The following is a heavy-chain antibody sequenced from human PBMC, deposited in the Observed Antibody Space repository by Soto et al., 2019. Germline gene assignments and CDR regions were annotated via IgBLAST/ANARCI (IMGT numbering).Heavy chain of an antibody. CDR3: ANISESHRDVFHI. D-gene: IGHD1-26*01. CDR2: INADNGHT. V-gene: IGHV1-3*01. Sequence: QIQLVQSGAEVKEPGASVRVSCTASGYTFVYYAMHWVRQAPGQRLEVMGWINADNGHTKYSPEFQDRDTFTKDTAASTGDMVLTILRYKDTDGYFCANISESHRDVFHIWGEGTLGTVS. J-gene: IGHJ3*02. CDR1: GYTFVYYA.